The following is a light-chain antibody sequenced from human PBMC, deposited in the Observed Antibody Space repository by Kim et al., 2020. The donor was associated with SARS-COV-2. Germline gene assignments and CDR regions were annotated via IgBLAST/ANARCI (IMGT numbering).Light chain of an antibody. CDR1: LSITNY. CDR2: SAS. J-gene: IGKJ2*01. V-gene: IGKV1-39*01. CDR3: QQSYTTPPYT. Sequence: IQMTQSPSSLSASVGDRVTITCRASLSITNYLNWYQQKPGTAPKLLIYSASNLQSGVPSRFSGSGSGTDFTLTISCLQPEDFATYYCQQSYTTPPYTFGQGTKLEI.